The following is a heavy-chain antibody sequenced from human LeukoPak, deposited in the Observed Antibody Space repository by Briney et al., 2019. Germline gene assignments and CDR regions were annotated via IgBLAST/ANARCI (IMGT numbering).Heavy chain of an antibody. Sequence: GESLKISCKGSGYSFTSYWIGWVRQMPGKGLEWMGIIFPGDSDTRYSPSFQGQVTISADKSITTAYLQWSSLKAPDTAMYYCASHTYCGGDCYSNPIDAFDIWGQGTMVTVSS. CDR2: IFPGDSDT. J-gene: IGHJ3*02. D-gene: IGHD2-21*02. CDR1: GYSFTSYW. CDR3: ASHTYCGGDCYSNPIDAFDI. V-gene: IGHV5-51*01.